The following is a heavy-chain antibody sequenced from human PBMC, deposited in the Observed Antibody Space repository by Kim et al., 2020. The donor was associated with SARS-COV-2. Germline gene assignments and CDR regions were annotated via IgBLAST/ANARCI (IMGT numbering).Heavy chain of an antibody. J-gene: IGHJ6*04. CDR1: GFTFSNYW. D-gene: IGHD3-10*01. Sequence: GGSLRLSCTASGFTFSNYWMTCVRQAPWKGLEWVATINNDGSGEYCVDSVKGRFSVSRDNAKNSVYRDMHSLRVEDTAIFYCVGGGVWGEGATVIVSS. CDR2: INNDGSGE. V-gene: IGHV3-7*01. CDR3: VGGGV.